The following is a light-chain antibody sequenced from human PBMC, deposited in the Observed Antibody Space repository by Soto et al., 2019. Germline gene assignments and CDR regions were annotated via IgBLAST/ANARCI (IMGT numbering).Light chain of an antibody. Sequence: EIVLTQSPGTLSLSPGERATLSCRASQSVSSSYLAWYQQKPGQAPRLLIYGASSRATGIPDRFSGSGSGRDFTLTISSLEPEDVAVYYCQQYGSSPRYTFGQGTKLEIK. CDR3: QQYGSSPRYT. CDR1: QSVSSSY. CDR2: GAS. V-gene: IGKV3-20*01. J-gene: IGKJ2*01.